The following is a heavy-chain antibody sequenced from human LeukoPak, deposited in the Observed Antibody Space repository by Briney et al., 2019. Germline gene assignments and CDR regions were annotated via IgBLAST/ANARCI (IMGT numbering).Heavy chain of an antibody. D-gene: IGHD2-2*01. Sequence: PGGSLRLSCAASGFTFRKNRMHWVRQTPGKGLEWVASISSSNNYIFYGDSVRGRFTISRDNANNSLSLHMNRLSAEDTGVYFCARDPVVVVPAATPGSSSYYYYKGLDVWGQGTTVTVSS. CDR1: GFTFRKNR. J-gene: IGHJ6*02. V-gene: IGHV3-21*06. CDR2: ISSSNNYI. CDR3: ARDPVVVVPAATPGSSSYYYYKGLDV.